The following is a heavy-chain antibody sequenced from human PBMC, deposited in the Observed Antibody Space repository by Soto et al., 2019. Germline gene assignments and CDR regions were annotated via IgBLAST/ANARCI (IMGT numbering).Heavy chain of an antibody. CDR3: AAGYSTGLDAFDI. CDR2: IFPGDSDT. J-gene: IGHJ3*02. V-gene: IGHV5-51*01. CDR1: GYNFANFW. Sequence: GESLKISCKGSGYNFANFWIGWVRQMPGKGLEWMGMIFPGDSDTKNSPSLEGQITMSVDKSDSSAYLQWRSLKASDTAIYYCAAGYSTGLDAFDIWGQGXMVTVSS. D-gene: IGHD2-8*02.